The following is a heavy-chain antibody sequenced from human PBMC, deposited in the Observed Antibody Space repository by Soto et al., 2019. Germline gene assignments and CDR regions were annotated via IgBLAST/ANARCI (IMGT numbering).Heavy chain of an antibody. CDR1: GGSFTSNNW. J-gene: IGHJ4*02. V-gene: IGHV4-4*02. Sequence: AETLSLTCAVSGGSFTSNNWWTWVRQPPGQGLEWIGEIYRTGSTYYNPSLKSRVTISLYKSENPLSLKVTSLTAADTAVYYGASRDPGTSVDYWGQGTLVTVSS. CDR3: ASRDPGTSVDY. D-gene: IGHD1-7*01. CDR2: IYRTGST.